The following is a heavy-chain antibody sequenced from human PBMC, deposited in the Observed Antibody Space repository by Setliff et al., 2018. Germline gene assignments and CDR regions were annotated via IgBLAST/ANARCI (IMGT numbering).Heavy chain of an antibody. V-gene: IGHV4-39*01. CDR3: ARHWDFCGGNCPHNSIDY. CDR1: GGPISSSNYY. J-gene: IGHJ4*02. CDR2: INYRGST. Sequence: SETLSLTCTVSGGPISSSNYYWGWIRQPPGKGLEWIGSINYRGSTHDNPSLNSRVTISADTSKNQFSVRLNSVTAADTAVYYCARHWDFCGGNCPHNSIDYWGRGALVTVSS. D-gene: IGHD2-21*02.